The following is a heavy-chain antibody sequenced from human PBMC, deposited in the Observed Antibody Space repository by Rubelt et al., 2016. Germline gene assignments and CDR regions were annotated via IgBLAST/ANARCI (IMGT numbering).Heavy chain of an antibody. CDR2: ISSGGSST. CDR1: GFTLSSHS. Sequence: EVQLVESGGGLAQPGGSLRLSCAVSGFTLSSHSMNWVRQAPGKGLEWVSYISSGGSSTYYADSVKGRFTISRDNSKHTLYLQMNSLRVDDTAVYYCARDSPNPYWYFDLWGRGTLVTVSS. J-gene: IGHJ2*01. CDR3: ARDSPNPYWYFDL. V-gene: IGHV3-48*01.